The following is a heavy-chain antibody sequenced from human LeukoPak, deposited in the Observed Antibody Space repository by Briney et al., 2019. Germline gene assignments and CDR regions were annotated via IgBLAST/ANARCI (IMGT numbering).Heavy chain of an antibody. J-gene: IGHJ3*02. Sequence: SVKVSCKASGYTFTAYHIHWVRQAPGQGLEWMGRIIPILGIANYAQKFQGRVTITADKSTSTAYMELSSLRSEDTAVYYCASPIFGAGMGAFDIWGQGTMVTVSS. V-gene: IGHV1-69*02. D-gene: IGHD3-3*01. CDR3: ASPIFGAGMGAFDI. CDR1: GYTFTAYH. CDR2: IIPILGIA.